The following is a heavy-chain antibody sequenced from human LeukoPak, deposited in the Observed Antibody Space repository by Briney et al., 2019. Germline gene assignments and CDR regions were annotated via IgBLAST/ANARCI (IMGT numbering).Heavy chain of an antibody. CDR2: IYYSGGT. Sequence: SETLSLTCTVSGGSIIYYYWMWIRQPPGKGLEWIGYIYYSGGTHYNPSLKSRVTMLVDTSKNQFSLKLTAVTAADTAVYYCAREGWFDYWGQGTLVTVSS. J-gene: IGHJ4*02. CDR1: GGSIIYYY. CDR3: AREGWFDY. D-gene: IGHD6-19*01. V-gene: IGHV4-59*01.